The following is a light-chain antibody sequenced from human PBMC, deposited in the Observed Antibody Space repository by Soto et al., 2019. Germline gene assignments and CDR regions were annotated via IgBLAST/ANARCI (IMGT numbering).Light chain of an antibody. CDR3: SSYTNTGTLYV. CDR1: SSDVGGYNY. V-gene: IGLV2-14*01. CDR2: EVA. J-gene: IGLJ1*01. Sequence: QSVLTQPRSVSGSLGQSVTISCTGTSSDVGGYNYVSWYQQHPGKAPKLIIYEVAKRPSGVSSRFSGSKSGNTASLTISGLQAEDEADYHCSSYTNTGTLYVFGTGTKLTVL.